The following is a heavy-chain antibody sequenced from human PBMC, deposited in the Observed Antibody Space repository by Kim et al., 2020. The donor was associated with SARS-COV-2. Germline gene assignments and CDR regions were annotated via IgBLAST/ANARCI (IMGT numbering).Heavy chain of an antibody. CDR1: GFTVSSNY. D-gene: IGHD6-13*01. CDR3: ARETHGEQQLVLSPGWFDP. Sequence: GGSLRLSCAASGFTVSSNYMSWVRQAPGKGLEWVSVIYSGGSTYYADSVKGRFTISRDNSKNTLYLQMNSLRAEDTAVYYCARETHGEQQLVLSPGWFDPWGQGTLVTVSS. CDR2: IYSGGST. V-gene: IGHV3-53*01. J-gene: IGHJ5*02.